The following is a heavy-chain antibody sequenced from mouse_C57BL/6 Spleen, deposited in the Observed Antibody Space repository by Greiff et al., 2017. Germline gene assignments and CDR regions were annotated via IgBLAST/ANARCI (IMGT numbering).Heavy chain of an antibody. CDR1: GYAFSSSW. Sequence: QVQLQRSGPELVKPGASVKISCKASGYAFSSSWMNWVKQRPGKGLEWIGRIYPGDGDTNYNGKFKGKATLTADKSSSTAYMQLSSLTSEDSAVYFCARSKELGPYFDYWGQGTTLTVSS. V-gene: IGHV1-82*01. CDR2: IYPGDGDT. D-gene: IGHD4-1*01. CDR3: ARSKELGPYFDY. J-gene: IGHJ2*01.